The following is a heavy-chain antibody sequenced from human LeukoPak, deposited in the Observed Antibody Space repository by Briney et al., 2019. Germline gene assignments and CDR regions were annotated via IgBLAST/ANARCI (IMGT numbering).Heavy chain of an antibody. Sequence: PGGSLRLSCAASGFTFSKYAMHWVRQAPGKGLEWVAVISYDGSNKYYADSVKGRFTISRDDFKNTLHLQMNSLRAEDTAVYYCARVYSSGWYGYYFDYWGQGTLVTVSS. CDR1: GFTFSKYA. D-gene: IGHD6-19*01. CDR3: ARVYSSGWYGYYFDY. V-gene: IGHV3-30-3*01. CDR2: ISYDGSNK. J-gene: IGHJ4*02.